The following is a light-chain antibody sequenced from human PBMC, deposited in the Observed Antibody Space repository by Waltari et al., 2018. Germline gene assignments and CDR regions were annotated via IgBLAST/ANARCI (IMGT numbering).Light chain of an antibody. Sequence: QSALTQPPSASGSPGQSVTISCTGTSSDVGGYNYVPWYQHHPGKAPKLMIYEVSKRPSGVPDRFSGSKSGNTASLTVSGLQAEDEADYYCSSYAGFNNFVVFGGGTSVTVL. J-gene: IGLJ2*01. CDR3: SSYAGFNNFVV. V-gene: IGLV2-8*01. CDR2: EVS. CDR1: SSDVGGYNY.